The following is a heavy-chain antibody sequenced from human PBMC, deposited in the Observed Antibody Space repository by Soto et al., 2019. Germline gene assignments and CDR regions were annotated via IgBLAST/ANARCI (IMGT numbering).Heavy chain of an antibody. CDR2: INSDGSST. CDR1: GFTFSSYW. CDR3: ARDPEVEPIWFDP. V-gene: IGHV3-74*01. Sequence: EVQLVESGGGLVQPGGSLRLSCAASGFTFSSYWMHWVRQAPGKGLVWVSRINSDGSSTSYADSVKGRFTISRDNAKNTLYLQMNSLRVEDTAVYYCARDPEVEPIWFDPWGQGTLVTVSS. D-gene: IGHD1-1*01. J-gene: IGHJ5*02.